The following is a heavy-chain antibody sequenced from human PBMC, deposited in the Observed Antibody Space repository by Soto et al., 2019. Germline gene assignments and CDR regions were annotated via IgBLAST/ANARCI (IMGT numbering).Heavy chain of an antibody. Sequence: QVQLVQSGAEVKKPGSSVKVSCKASGGPFSSYAISWVRQAPGQGLEWMGGFIPIFGTASYALNFQGRVTITADESTSTAYMELSSLRSKDTALYYCAGHSSGVPGYYYGMDVWGQGTTVTVTS. CDR1: GGPFSSYA. D-gene: IGHD3-22*01. V-gene: IGHV1-69*12. CDR3: AGHSSGVPGYYYGMDV. CDR2: FIPIFGTA. J-gene: IGHJ6*02.